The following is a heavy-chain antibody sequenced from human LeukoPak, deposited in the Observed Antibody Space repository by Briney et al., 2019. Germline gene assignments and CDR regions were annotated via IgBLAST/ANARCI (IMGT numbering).Heavy chain of an antibody. D-gene: IGHD6-13*01. CDR2: IKQDGSEK. CDR1: GFTFSEYW. Sequence: HPGGSLRLSCAASGFTFSEYWMSWVRQAPGKGLEWVANIKQDGSEKYYVDSVKGRFTISRDNDKNALYLQMNNLRVEDTAVYYCARSIAAAGISDFWGQGTLVTVSS. CDR3: ARSIAAAGISDF. V-gene: IGHV3-7*01. J-gene: IGHJ4*02.